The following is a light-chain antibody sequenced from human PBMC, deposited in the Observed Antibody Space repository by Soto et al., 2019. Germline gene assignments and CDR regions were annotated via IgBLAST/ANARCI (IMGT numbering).Light chain of an antibody. CDR3: QSYDSSLSGWL. V-gene: IGLV1-40*01. CDR1: SSNIGAGYN. CDR2: GDS. Sequence: QSVLTQPPSVSGAPGQRGTISCTGSSSNIGAGYNVHWYQQVPGTAPKLLIYGDSNRPSGVPDRFSGSKSGTSASLAITGLQAEDEADYYCQSYDSSLSGWLFGGGTKLTVL. J-gene: IGLJ3*02.